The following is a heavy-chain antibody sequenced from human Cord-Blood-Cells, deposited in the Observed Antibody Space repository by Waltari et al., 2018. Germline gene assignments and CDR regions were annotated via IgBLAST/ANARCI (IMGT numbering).Heavy chain of an antibody. CDR1: GGSFSGYY. V-gene: IGHV4-34*01. CDR2: INHSGRT. J-gene: IGHJ4*02. CDR3: ARHYYYGSGSYPLFDY. D-gene: IGHD3-10*01. Sequence: QVQLQQWGAGLLKTSETLSLTCAVYGGSFSGYYCSWIRKPPGKGLEWIGEINHSGRTNYNPALKSRVTITVDTSKNQFSLKLSSVTAADTAVYYCARHYYYGSGSYPLFDYWGQGTLVTVSS.